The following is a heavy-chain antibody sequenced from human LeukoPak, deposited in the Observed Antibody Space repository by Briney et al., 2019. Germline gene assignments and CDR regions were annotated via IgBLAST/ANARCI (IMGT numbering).Heavy chain of an antibody. CDR2: IYYSGST. CDR3: ERDRDCGGDCYSVYALDI. D-gene: IGHD2-21*02. CDR1: GGSISSGDYY. Sequence: SETLSLTCTVSGGSISSGDYYWSWIRQPPGKGLEWIGYIYYSGSTYYNPSLKSRVTISVDTSKNQFSLKLSSVTAADTAVYYCERDRDCGGDCYSVYALDIWGQLTMVNV. V-gene: IGHV4-30-4*01. J-gene: IGHJ3*02.